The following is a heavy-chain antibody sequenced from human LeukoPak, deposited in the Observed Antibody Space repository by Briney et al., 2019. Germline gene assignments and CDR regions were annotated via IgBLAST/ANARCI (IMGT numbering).Heavy chain of an antibody. CDR3: ARGQRGYSYGYGSGY. D-gene: IGHD5-18*01. J-gene: IGHJ4*02. Sequence: ASVKVSCKASGGTFSSYAISWVRQAPGQGLEWMGRIIPIFGTANYAQKFQGRVTMTTDTSTSTAYMELRSLRSDDTAVYYCARGQRGYSYGYGSGYWGQGTLVTVSS. CDR2: IIPIFGTA. CDR1: GGTFSSYA. V-gene: IGHV1-69*05.